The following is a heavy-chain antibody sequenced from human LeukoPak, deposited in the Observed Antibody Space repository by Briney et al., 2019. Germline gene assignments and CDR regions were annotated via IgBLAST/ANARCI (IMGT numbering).Heavy chain of an antibody. Sequence: GGSLRLSCAASGFMLSSNWMSWVRLAPGRGLEWVANIKEDGTETYYVDSVKGRFTISRDNAKNSLYLQMNSLRVEDTAVYYCAKEGRSLQTYWGQGTLVTVSS. J-gene: IGHJ4*02. V-gene: IGHV3-7*03. D-gene: IGHD5-24*01. CDR1: GFMLSSNW. CDR3: AKEGRSLQTY. CDR2: IKEDGTET.